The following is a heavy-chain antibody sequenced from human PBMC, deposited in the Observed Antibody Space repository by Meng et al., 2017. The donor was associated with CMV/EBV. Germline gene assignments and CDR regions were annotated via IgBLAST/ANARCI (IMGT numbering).Heavy chain of an antibody. CDR2: INPNSGGT. CDR3: ARQHNSSSWIINWFDP. J-gene: IGHJ5*02. V-gene: IGHV1-2*02. Sequence: RARPEVKSLGPSVKCPYKASGHTFTGYYMPRVRQAPGQGLEWMGWINPNSGGTNYAQKFQGRVTMTRDTSISTAYMELSRLRSDDTAVYYCARQHNSSSWIINWFDPWGQGTLVTVSS. D-gene: IGHD6-13*01. CDR1: GHTFTGYY.